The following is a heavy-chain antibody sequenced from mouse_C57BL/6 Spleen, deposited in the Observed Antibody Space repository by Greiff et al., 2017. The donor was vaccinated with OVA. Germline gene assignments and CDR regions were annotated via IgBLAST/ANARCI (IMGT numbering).Heavy chain of an antibody. Sequence: VKLQESGPELVKPGASVKISCKASGYAFSSSWMNWVKQRPGKGLEWIGRIYPGDGDTNYNGKFKGKATLTADKSSSTAYMQLSSLTSEDSAVYFCANLITTVVANWYFDVWGTGTTVTVSS. CDR1: GYAFSSSW. J-gene: IGHJ1*03. CDR2: IYPGDGDT. V-gene: IGHV1-82*01. D-gene: IGHD1-1*01. CDR3: ANLITTVVANWYFDV.